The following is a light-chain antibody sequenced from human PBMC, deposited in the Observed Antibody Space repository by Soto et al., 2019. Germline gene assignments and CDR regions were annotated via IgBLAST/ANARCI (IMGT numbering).Light chain of an antibody. CDR1: QGISSD. J-gene: IGKJ2*01. CDR3: QQLNSSPRT. V-gene: IGKV1-9*01. CDR2: AAS. Sequence: IQLTQSPSSLSASVGDRVTITCRASQGISSDLAWYQQKPGKAPKLLIYAASTLQSGVPSRFSDSGSGTDFPLPISSLQPEDFATYYLQQLNSSPRTLGQGTQLEIK.